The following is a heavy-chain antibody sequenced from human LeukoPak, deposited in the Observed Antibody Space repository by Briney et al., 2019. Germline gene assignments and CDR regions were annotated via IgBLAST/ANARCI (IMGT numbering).Heavy chain of an antibody. Sequence: GGSLRLSRAASGFTFSNYDMSWVRQAPGKGLEWVSGISGSGGSTYHADSVKGRFTISRDNSKNTLYLQMNSLRAEDTAVYYCAKELDSSGYFDYWGQGTLVTVSS. CDR2: ISGSGGST. V-gene: IGHV3-23*01. J-gene: IGHJ4*02. D-gene: IGHD3-22*01. CDR1: GFTFSNYD. CDR3: AKELDSSGYFDY.